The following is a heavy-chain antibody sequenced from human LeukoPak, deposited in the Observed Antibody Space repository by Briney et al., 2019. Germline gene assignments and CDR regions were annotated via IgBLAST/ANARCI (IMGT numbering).Heavy chain of an antibody. V-gene: IGHV3-48*03. J-gene: IGHJ4*02. CDR2: MSSSGGTI. Sequence: QPGGSLRLSCAASGFSFSSYEMNWVRQAPGKGLEWVSYMSSSGGTIYYADSVKGRFTISRDNGKNSLYLQMNSLRAEDTAVYYCARGMTGSHFGHFDYWGQGTLVTVSS. CDR1: GFSFSSYE. D-gene: IGHD1-26*01. CDR3: ARGMTGSHFGHFDY.